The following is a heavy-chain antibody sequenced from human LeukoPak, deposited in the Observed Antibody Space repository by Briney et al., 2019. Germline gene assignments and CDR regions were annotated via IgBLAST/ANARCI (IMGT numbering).Heavy chain of an antibody. J-gene: IGHJ4*02. V-gene: IGHV1-69*04. Sequence: GCSVTVSCKASGGTFSSYAISWVRPAPGQGLEWLGRIIPILGIANYAQKFQGRVTITADKSTSTAYMELSSLRSEDTAVYYCARVPDTSDGHYCGQRTLFSASS. CDR1: GGTFSSYA. CDR3: ARVPDTSDGHY. CDR2: IIPILGIA. D-gene: IGHD5-18*01.